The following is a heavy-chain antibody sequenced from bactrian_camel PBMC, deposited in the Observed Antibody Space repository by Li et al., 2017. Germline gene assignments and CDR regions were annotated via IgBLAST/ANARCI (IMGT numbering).Heavy chain of an antibody. CDR1: GRIYSDYV. J-gene: IGHJ4*01. D-gene: IGHD3*01. Sequence: HVQLVESGGGSVQAGGSLRLSCAASGRIYSDYVMGWFRQVPGKQREAVATIDSSGRTVYADSVRGRFTISRDNAKDALYLQMNSLKIEDTAVYYCALGSSRQATMTARGKGTQVTVS. V-gene: IGHV3S53*01. CDR2: IDSSGRT.